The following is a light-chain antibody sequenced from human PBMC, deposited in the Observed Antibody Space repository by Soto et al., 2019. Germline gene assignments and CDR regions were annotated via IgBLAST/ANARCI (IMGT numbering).Light chain of an antibody. CDR1: SSDVGGYNY. V-gene: IGLV2-8*01. CDR3: SSYAGSNNFVV. Sequence: QSALTQPPSASGSPGQSVTISCTGTSSDVGGYNYVSWYQQNPGKAPKLMIYEVTKRPSGVPDRFSGSKSDNTASLTVSGLQAEDEADYYCSSYAGSNNFVVFGGGTK. CDR2: EVT. J-gene: IGLJ2*01.